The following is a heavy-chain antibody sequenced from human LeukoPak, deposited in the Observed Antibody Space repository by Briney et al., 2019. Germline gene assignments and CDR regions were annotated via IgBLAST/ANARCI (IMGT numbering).Heavy chain of an antibody. Sequence: ASVKVSCKASGYTFTNYGMNWVRQAPGQGLEWMGWISAYNGNTNYAQKFRGRVTMTTDTTTSTAYMELRSLRSDDTAVYYCAREGYCGGDCYPPYYYYYGMDVWGQGTTVTVSS. CDR1: GYTFTNYG. CDR3: AREGYCGGDCYPPYYYYYGMDV. D-gene: IGHD2-21*02. CDR2: ISAYNGNT. V-gene: IGHV1-18*01. J-gene: IGHJ6*02.